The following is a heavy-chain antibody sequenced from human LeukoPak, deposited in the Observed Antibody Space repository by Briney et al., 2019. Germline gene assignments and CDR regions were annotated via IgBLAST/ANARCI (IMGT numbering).Heavy chain of an antibody. V-gene: IGHV3-21*01. J-gene: IGHJ4*02. D-gene: IGHD3-22*01. CDR2: ISSSSSYI. Sequence: GGSLSLSCAASGFTSSSYSMNWVRRVQGRGLEWVSSISSSSSYIYYADSVKGRFTISRDNAKNSLYLQMNSLRAEDTAVYYCARDVFSYSSGSVDYWGQGTLVTVSS. CDR3: ARDVFSYSSGSVDY. CDR1: GFTSSSYS.